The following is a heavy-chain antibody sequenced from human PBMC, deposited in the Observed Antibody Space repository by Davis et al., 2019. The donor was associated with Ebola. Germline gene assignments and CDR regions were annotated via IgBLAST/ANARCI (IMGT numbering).Heavy chain of an antibody. CDR2: IYYSGST. J-gene: IGHJ4*02. D-gene: IGHD3-10*01. CDR3: ARLLWFGELYSLYYFDY. V-gene: IGHV4-59*08. Sequence: MPGGSLRLSCTVSGGSISSYYWSWIRQPPGKGLEWIGYIYYSGSTNYNPSLKSRVTISVDTSKNQFSLKLSSVTAADTAVYYCARLLWFGELYSLYYFDYWGQGTLVTVSS. CDR1: GGSISSYY.